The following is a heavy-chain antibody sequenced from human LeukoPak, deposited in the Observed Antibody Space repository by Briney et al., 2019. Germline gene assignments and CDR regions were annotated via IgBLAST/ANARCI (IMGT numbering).Heavy chain of an antibody. CDR2: ISTDSGDT. CDR1: GYTLTSQG. J-gene: IGHJ4*02. D-gene: IGHD3-9*01. V-gene: IGHV1-18*01. Sequence: GASVKVSCKTSGYTLTSQGLSWVRQARGQGLEGMGWISTDSGDTNYAQIFQGRVTMTTDTSTSTAYMEMRSLRSDDTAVYYCARDGADYDISYYFDYWGQGTLVTVSS. CDR3: ARDGADYDISYYFDY.